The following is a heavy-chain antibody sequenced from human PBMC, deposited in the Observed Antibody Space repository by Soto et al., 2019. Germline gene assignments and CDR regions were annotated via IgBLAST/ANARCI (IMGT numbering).Heavy chain of an antibody. CDR2: ISKGINTI. D-gene: IGHD2-21*02. V-gene: IGHV3-48*01. CDR1: GFSFTDDT. Sequence: EVQLVESGGGLVQPGGSPRLSCATSGFSFTDDTMNWVRQAPGKGLEWVAYISKGINTIYYADSVKGRFTISRDNAKNSLYLQMNSLRAEDTALYYCARRLDYWGRGTLVTVSS. J-gene: IGHJ4*02. CDR3: ARRLDY.